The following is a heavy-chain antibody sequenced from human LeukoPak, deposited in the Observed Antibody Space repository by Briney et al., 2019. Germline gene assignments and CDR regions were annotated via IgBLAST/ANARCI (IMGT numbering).Heavy chain of an antibody. Sequence: PSETLSLTYTVSGGSFNSYYWNWIRQPPGKGLEWIGYIYYTGSTNYNPSLKSRVTISVDTSKNQFSLKLSSVTAADTAVYYCARGGSRQISSSDFDYWGQGTLVTVSS. CDR1: GGSFNSYY. CDR2: IYYTGST. J-gene: IGHJ4*02. D-gene: IGHD6-6*01. CDR3: ARGGSRQISSSDFDY. V-gene: IGHV4-59*01.